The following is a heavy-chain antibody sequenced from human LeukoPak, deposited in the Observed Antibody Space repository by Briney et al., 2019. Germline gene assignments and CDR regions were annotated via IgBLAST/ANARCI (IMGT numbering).Heavy chain of an antibody. CDR2: IYPSGNT. J-gene: IGHJ3*02. D-gene: IGHD3-10*01. V-gene: IGHV4-4*07. CDR3: ASYPAITMVRGVITKQSLGAFDI. Sequence: SETLSLTCTVSRGSTSTYYWSWIRQPAGKGLEWIGRIYPSGNTNSNPSLMSRVTMSIDTSKNQFSLKLSSVTAADTAVYYCASYPAITMVRGVITKQSLGAFDIWGQGTMVTVSS. CDR1: RGSTSTYY.